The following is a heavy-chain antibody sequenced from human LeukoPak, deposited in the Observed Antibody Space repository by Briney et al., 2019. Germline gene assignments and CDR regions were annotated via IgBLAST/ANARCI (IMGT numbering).Heavy chain of an antibody. CDR1: GFTFSDYY. CDR3: ARVPGRYAFDF. D-gene: IGHD2-15*01. V-gene: IGHV3-11*03. CDR2: ISTSGSST. J-gene: IGHJ3*01. Sequence: PGGSLRLSCAASGFTFSDYYMSWIRQAPGKGLEWVSYISTSGSSTNYAESVKGRFTISRDNAMNSLYLQMDRLRGDDTAVYYCARVPGRYAFDFWGQGTMVTVSS.